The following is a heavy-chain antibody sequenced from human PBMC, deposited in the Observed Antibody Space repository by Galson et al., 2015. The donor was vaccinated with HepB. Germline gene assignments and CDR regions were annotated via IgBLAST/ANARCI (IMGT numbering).Heavy chain of an antibody. CDR3: ARVYSSSSEIDY. CDR2: INAGNGNT. Sequence: SVKVSCKASGYTFTSYAMHWVRQAPGQRLEWMGWINAGNGNTKYSQKFQGRVTITRDTSASTAYMKLSSLRSEDTAVYYCARVYSSSSEIDYWGQGTLVTVSS. V-gene: IGHV1-3*01. J-gene: IGHJ4*02. D-gene: IGHD6-6*01. CDR1: GYTFTSYA.